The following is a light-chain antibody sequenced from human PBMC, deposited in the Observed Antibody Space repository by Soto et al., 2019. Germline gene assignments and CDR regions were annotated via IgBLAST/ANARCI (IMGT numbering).Light chain of an antibody. CDR2: DAS. Sequence: EIVLTQSPATLSLSPGETATLSCRASQSVSSSLAWYQQKPGQTPRLLIYDASNRATGIPARFSGSGSGKDFTLTVSSLDPEEYPAYYWQRRSSGPLTFGGGTKVEIK. V-gene: IGKV3-11*01. CDR3: QRRSSGPLT. CDR1: QSVSSS. J-gene: IGKJ4*01.